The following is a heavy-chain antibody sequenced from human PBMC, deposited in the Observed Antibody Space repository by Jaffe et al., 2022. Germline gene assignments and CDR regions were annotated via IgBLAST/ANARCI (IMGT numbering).Heavy chain of an antibody. CDR2: INTNTGNP. CDR3: ARVKPVVPAARKHVPGWFDP. V-gene: IGHV7-4-1*02. Sequence: QVQLVQSGSELKKPGASVKVSCKASGYTFTSYAMNWVRQAPGQGLEWMGWINTNTGNPTYAQGFTGRFVFSLDTSVSTAYLQISSLKAEDTAVYYCARVKPVVPAARKHVPGWFDPWGQGTLVTVSS. J-gene: IGHJ5*02. CDR1: GYTFTSYA. D-gene: IGHD2-2*01.